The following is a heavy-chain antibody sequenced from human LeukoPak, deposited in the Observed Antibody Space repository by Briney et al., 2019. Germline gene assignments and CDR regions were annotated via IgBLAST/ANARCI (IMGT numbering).Heavy chain of an antibody. D-gene: IGHD6-19*01. CDR2: ISSDGSTK. CDR3: ARRARMAVAAYYFDY. CDR1: GFTFSSYA. J-gene: IGHJ4*02. Sequence: GGSLRLSCAASGFTFSSYAMSWVRQAPGKGLEWVAEISSDGSTKYYADSVKGPFSVSRDNSKNTLFLQVSSLRPEDTAVYYCARRARMAVAAYYFDYWGQGTLVTVSS. V-gene: IGHV3-30*04.